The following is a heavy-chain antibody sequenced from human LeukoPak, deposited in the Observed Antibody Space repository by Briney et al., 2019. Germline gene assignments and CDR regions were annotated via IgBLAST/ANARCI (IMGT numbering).Heavy chain of an antibody. CDR3: ARDPGYAIYYFDY. D-gene: IGHD3-9*01. Sequence: GGSLRLSCAASGFTFNTYAMNLVRQAPGKGLEWVSTISGRGDSTWFADSVKGRFSISRDNSKNTLYLQMNSLRAEDTAVYYCARDPGYAIYYFDYWGQGNLVTVSS. CDR1: GFTFNTYA. V-gene: IGHV3-23*01. J-gene: IGHJ4*02. CDR2: ISGRGDST.